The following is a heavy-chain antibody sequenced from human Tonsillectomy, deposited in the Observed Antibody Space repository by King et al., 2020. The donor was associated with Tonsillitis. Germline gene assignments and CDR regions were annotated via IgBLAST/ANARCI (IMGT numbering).Heavy chain of an antibody. CDR2: ITHSGST. J-gene: IGHJ4*02. D-gene: IGHD6-19*01. CDR1: GGSFSGYY. CDR3: ARGNQRIAVAAFDY. Sequence: VQLQQWGAGLLKPSETLSLTCVVYGGSFSGYYWSWIRQPPGKGLEWIGEITHSGSTNYNPSLKSRVTISVDTSKNQFSLKLTSVTAADTAVYYCARGNQRIAVAAFDYWGQGTLVTVSS. V-gene: IGHV4-34*01.